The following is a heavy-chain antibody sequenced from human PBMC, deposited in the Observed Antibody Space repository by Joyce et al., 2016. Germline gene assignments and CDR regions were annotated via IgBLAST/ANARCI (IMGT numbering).Heavy chain of an antibody. V-gene: IGHV3-30*03. CDR3: ARSPSTGWYTYYYYMDV. CDR2: ISNDGSNK. J-gene: IGHJ6*03. Sequence: QVQLVESGGGVVQPGRSLRLSCAASGFTFSSYGMHWVRQAPGKGLEWVAVISNDGSNKYYAESGKGRFTISRDNSKNMLWLQMNSLRAEYTAVYYCARSPSTGWYTYYYYMDVWGKGTTVTVSS. CDR1: GFTFSSYG. D-gene: IGHD6-19*01.